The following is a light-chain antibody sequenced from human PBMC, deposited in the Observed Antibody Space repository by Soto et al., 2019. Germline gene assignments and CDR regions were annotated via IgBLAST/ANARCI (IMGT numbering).Light chain of an antibody. J-gene: IGLJ1*01. CDR3: SSYTSISTYV. Sequence: SEPGWVCVSLGESVAIFCTGTSSDVGGYNFVSWYQQHPDKAPKLMIYDVTNRPSGVSNRFSGSKSGNTASLTISGLQAEDEADYYCSSYTSISTYVFGTGTKVTVL. V-gene: IGLV2-14*01. CDR2: DVT. CDR1: SSDVGGYNF.